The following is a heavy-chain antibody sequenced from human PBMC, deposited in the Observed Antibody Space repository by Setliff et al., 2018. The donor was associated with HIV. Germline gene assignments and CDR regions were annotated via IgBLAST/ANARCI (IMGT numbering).Heavy chain of an antibody. Sequence: ASVKVSCKASGYTFTSYYIHWVRQAPGQGLEWMGIINPSGGSTNYAQKFQDRVTMTRDTYTTTVYMDLRSLRSEDTAVYYCARARGRLSDFDIWGQGTMVTVSS. V-gene: IGHV1-46*01. D-gene: IGHD3-10*01. CDR3: ARARGRLSDFDI. CDR1: GYTFTSYY. J-gene: IGHJ3*02. CDR2: INPSGGST.